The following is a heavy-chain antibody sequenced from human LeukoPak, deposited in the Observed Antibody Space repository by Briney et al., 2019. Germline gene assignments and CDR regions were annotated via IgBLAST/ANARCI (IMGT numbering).Heavy chain of an antibody. CDR3: AIMHGYYDGSGYWVQ. D-gene: IGHD3-22*01. Sequence: GGSLRLSCAASGFTLGSYGMSCVRQSPGKGREWVSFITPNAYRTSYGDSVEGRFTISRDNPRTTLYMQMNSLSDEDTALYYCAIMHGYYDGSGYWVQWGQGTLVTVSS. CDR2: ITPNAYRT. J-gene: IGHJ4*02. V-gene: IGHV3-23*01. CDR1: GFTLGSYG.